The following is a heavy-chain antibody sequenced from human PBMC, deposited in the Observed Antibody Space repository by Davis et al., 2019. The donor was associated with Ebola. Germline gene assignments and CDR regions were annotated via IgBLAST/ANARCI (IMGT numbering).Heavy chain of an antibody. CDR1: GHRFTSYC. J-gene: IGHJ4*02. D-gene: IGHD3-16*01. CDR2: IYPGDSDT. CDR3: ATLFTASAPDY. V-gene: IGHV5-51*01. Sequence: GESLKISCKGSGHRFTSYCIGWVRQMPGKGLEWMGIIYPGDSDTRYSPSFQGQVTISADKSISTAYLQWSSLKASDTAMYYCATLFTASAPDYWGQGTLVTVSS.